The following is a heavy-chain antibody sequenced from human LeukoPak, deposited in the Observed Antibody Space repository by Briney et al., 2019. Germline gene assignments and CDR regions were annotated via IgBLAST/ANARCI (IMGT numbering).Heavy chain of an antibody. CDR3: ARDFYYDSSGYDAFDI. Sequence: GGSLRLSCAASGFTFSGHGMRWVRQAPGKGLEWVSSISSSSSYIYYADSVKGRFTISRDNAKNSLYLQMNSLRAEDTAVYYCARDFYYDSSGYDAFDIWGQGTMVTVSS. J-gene: IGHJ3*02. CDR1: GFTFSGHG. CDR2: ISSSSSYI. V-gene: IGHV3-21*01. D-gene: IGHD3-22*01.